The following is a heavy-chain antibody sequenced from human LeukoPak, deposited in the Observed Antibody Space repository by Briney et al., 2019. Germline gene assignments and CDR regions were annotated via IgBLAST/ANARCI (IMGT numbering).Heavy chain of an antibody. D-gene: IGHD6-6*01. J-gene: IGHJ3*02. CDR2: IYYSGST. Sequence: PSETLSLTCTVSGGSISSYYWSWIRQPPGKGLEWVGYIYYSGSTNYNPSLKSRVTISVDTSKNQFSLKLSSVTAADTAVYYCARERIPDSSSPGAFDIWGQGTMVTVSS. CDR3: ARERIPDSSSPGAFDI. V-gene: IGHV4-59*01. CDR1: GGSISSYY.